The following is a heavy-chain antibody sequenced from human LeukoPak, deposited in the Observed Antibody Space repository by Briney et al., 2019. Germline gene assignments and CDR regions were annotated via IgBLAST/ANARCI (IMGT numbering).Heavy chain of an antibody. Sequence: PGGSLRLSCAASGFAFDDYAMHWVRQAPGKGLEWVSGITWNSGKIGYADSVKGRFTISRDNTKNSLYLQMNNLRSEDTALYYCVKDFWYGGYRGQGTLVTVSS. CDR3: VKDFWYGGY. V-gene: IGHV3-9*01. CDR2: ITWNSGKI. J-gene: IGHJ4*02. D-gene: IGHD3-16*01. CDR1: GFAFDDYA.